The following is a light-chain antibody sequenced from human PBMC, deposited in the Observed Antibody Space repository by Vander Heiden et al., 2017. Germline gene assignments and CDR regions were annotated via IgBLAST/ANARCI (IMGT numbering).Light chain of an antibody. CDR1: QSVSSY. Sequence: EIVLTQSPRTLSLSPGERATLSCRAGQSVSSYLAWYRQRPGQAPRLLIYDASNRATGIPARFSGSGSGTDFTLTISSLEPEDFAVYFCQQYSNWPLTFGGGTEVEIK. V-gene: IGKV3-11*01. J-gene: IGKJ4*01. CDR3: QQYSNWPLT. CDR2: DAS.